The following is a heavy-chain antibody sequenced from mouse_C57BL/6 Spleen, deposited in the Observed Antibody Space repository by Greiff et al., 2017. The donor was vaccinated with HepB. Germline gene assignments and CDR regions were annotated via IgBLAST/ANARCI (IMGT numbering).Heavy chain of an antibody. V-gene: IGHV1-4*01. Sequence: VQLQQSGAELARPGASVKMSCKASGYTFTSYTMHWVKQRPGQGLEWIGYINPSSGYTKYNQKFKDKATLTADKSSSTAYMQLSSLTSEDSAVYYCANNWDWFAYWGQGTLVTVSA. CDR2: INPSSGYT. CDR3: ANNWDWFAY. J-gene: IGHJ3*01. CDR1: GYTFTSYT. D-gene: IGHD4-1*02.